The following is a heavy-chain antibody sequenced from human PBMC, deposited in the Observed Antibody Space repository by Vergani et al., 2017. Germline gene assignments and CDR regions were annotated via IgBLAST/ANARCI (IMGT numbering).Heavy chain of an antibody. J-gene: IGHJ4*02. CDR1: GFTFSSYA. CDR3: TKGSRGYTGYFFDY. CDR2: ISYDGSNK. D-gene: IGHD5-12*01. Sequence: VQLLESGGDLVQPGGSLRLSCAASGFTFSSYAMHWVRQAPGKGLEWVAVISYDGSNKYYADSVKGRFTISRDNSKNTLHLQMNSLRADDTAVYYCTKGSRGYTGYFFDYWGQGTLATVSS. V-gene: IGHV3-30-3*01.